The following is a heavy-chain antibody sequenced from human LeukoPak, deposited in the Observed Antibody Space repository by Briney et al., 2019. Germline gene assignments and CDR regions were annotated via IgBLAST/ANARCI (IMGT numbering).Heavy chain of an antibody. CDR2: IIPIFGTA. D-gene: IGHD6-13*01. Sequence: SVKVSCKASGYTFTNYDIHWVRQATGQGLEWMGGIIPIFGTANYAQKFQDRVTITADESTSTVYMELSSLRSEDTAVYYCARLRYSNTWFILDPWGQGTLVTVSS. CDR1: GYTFTNYD. CDR3: ARLRYSNTWFILDP. J-gene: IGHJ5*02. V-gene: IGHV1-69*13.